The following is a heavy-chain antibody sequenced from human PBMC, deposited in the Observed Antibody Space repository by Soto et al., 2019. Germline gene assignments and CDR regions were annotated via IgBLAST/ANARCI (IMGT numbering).Heavy chain of an antibody. Sequence: EVQLVESGGGLVQPGGSLRLSCAASGFTFSSYWMHWVRQAPGKGLVWVSRINSDGSSTSYADSVKGRFTISRDNAKNTLYLQMNSLRAEDTAVYYCAKDGDSSGYYHNDYWGQGTLVTVSS. V-gene: IGHV3-74*01. D-gene: IGHD3-22*01. J-gene: IGHJ4*02. CDR1: GFTFSSYW. CDR2: INSDGSST. CDR3: AKDGDSSGYYHNDY.